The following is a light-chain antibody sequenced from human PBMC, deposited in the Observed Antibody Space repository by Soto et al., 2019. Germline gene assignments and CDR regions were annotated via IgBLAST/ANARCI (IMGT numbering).Light chain of an antibody. CDR1: SSNIGAGYD. CDR3: QSYDSSLSGVV. J-gene: IGLJ2*01. CDR2: GNS. Sequence: QSVLTQPPSVSGAPGQRVTISCTGSSSNIGAGYDVHWYQQFQGTAPKLLIYGNSNRPSGVPDRFSGAKSGTSASLAITGLQAEDEADYCCQSYDSSLSGVVFGGGTKLTVL. V-gene: IGLV1-40*01.